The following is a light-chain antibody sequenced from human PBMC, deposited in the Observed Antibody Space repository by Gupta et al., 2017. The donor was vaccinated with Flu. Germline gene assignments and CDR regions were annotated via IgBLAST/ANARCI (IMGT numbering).Light chain of an antibody. CDR3: SSYTSSSTPV. V-gene: IGLV2-14*01. J-gene: IGLJ2*01. CDR2: EVS. Sequence: QSALTQPASVSGSPGQSITISCTGTSSDVGGYNYVSWYQQHPGKAPELMIYEVSNRPSGVSNRFSGSKSGNTASLTTSGLQAEDEADYYCSSYTSSSTPVFGGGTKLTVL. CDR1: SSDVGGYNY.